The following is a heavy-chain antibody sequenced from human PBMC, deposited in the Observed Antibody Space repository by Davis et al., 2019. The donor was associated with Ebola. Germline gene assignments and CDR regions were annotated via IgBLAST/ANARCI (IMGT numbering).Heavy chain of an antibody. J-gene: IGHJ6*02. Sequence: SETLSLTCAVYGGSFSGYYWSWIRQPPGKGLEWIGYIYYSGSTNYNPSLKSRVTISVDTSKNQFSLKLSSVTAADTAVYYCARGYYDSSGYPRLGYYGMDVWGQGTTVTVSS. V-gene: IGHV4-59*12. CDR3: ARGYYDSSGYPRLGYYGMDV. D-gene: IGHD3-22*01. CDR1: GGSFSGYY. CDR2: IYYSGST.